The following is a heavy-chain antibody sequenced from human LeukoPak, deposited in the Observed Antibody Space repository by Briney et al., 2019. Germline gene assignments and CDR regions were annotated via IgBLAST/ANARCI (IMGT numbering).Heavy chain of an antibody. Sequence: GGSLRLSCVASGFTFSSYAIHWVRQAPGKGLEWVGRIKSKTDGGTTDYAAPVKGRFTISRDDSKNTLYLQMNSLKTEDTAVYYCTTDRYYDFWSGYCHDYWGQGTLVTVSS. CDR2: IKSKTDGGTT. V-gene: IGHV3-15*01. CDR1: GFTFSSYA. CDR3: TTDRYYDFWSGYCHDY. D-gene: IGHD3-3*01. J-gene: IGHJ4*02.